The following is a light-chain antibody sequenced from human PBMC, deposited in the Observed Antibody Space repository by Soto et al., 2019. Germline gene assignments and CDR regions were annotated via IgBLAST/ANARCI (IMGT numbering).Light chain of an antibody. V-gene: IGKV1-5*01. J-gene: IGKJ1*01. CDR1: QSIGNW. Sequence: DIQMTQSPSTLSASVGDRVTITCGASQSIGNWLAWYQQKPGRAPKLLIYDASSLESGVPSRFSGSGSGTEFSLSISSLQPDDYATYYCQHYNSAFGHGTKVDIK. CDR2: DAS. CDR3: QHYNSA.